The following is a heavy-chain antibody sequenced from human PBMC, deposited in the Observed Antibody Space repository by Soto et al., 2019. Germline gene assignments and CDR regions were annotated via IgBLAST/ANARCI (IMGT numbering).Heavy chain of an antibody. V-gene: IGHV1-69*13. J-gene: IGHJ6*02. CDR1: GDSVNTYV. CDR2: IIPVFGTT. Sequence: AASVKVSCKSSGDSVNTYVFSWVRQAPGQGLQWMGGIIPVFGTTNYAPNFQDRVTISADASTGTVYMELNSLRSEDTAIYYCARGSMAIRILYYYEMDVWGQGTTVTVSS. CDR3: ARGSMAIRILYYYEMDV. D-gene: IGHD6-6*01.